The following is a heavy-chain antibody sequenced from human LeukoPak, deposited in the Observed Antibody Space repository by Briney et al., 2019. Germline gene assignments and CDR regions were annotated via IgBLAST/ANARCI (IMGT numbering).Heavy chain of an antibody. CDR1: GGSISSYY. CDR3: ARAAGYYYDSSGYLDY. J-gene: IGHJ4*02. V-gene: IGHV4-59*01. CDR2: IYYSGST. Sequence: PSETLSLTCTVSGGSISSYYWSWIRQPPGKGLEWMGYIYYSGSTNYNPSPKSRVTISVDTSKNQFSLKLSSVTAADTAVYYCARAAGYYYDSSGYLDYWGQGTLVTVSS. D-gene: IGHD3-22*01.